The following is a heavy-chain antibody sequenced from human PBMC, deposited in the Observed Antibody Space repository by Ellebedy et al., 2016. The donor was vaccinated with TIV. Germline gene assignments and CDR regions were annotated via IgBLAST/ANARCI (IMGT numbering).Heavy chain of an antibody. CDR3: AKGRRYDSGLYLY. D-gene: IGHD3-22*01. V-gene: IGHV3-30*02. J-gene: IGHJ3*01. CDR2: IRYDGSNK. CDR1: GFTFSSYS. Sequence: PGGSLRLSCAASGFTFSSYSMNWVRQAPGKGLEWVAFIRYDGSNKYYADSVKGRFTISRDNSKNTLYLQMNSLRAEDTAVYYCAKGRRYDSGLYLYWGQGTMVTVSS.